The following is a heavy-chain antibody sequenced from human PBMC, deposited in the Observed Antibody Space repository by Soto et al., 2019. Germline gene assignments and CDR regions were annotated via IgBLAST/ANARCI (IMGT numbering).Heavy chain of an antibody. V-gene: IGHV1-2*02. CDR2: INPNSGGT. D-gene: IGHD6-19*01. CDR3: ARATGSSSSFFYGMDF. J-gene: IGHJ6*02. CDR1: GYTFTGYY. Sequence: ASVKVSCKASGYTFTGYYMHWVRQAPGQGLEWMGWINPNSGGTDYAQKFQGRVTMARDTSTTTASMELSSLTSDDTAVYYCARATGSSSSFFYGMDFWGQGTTVTVSS.